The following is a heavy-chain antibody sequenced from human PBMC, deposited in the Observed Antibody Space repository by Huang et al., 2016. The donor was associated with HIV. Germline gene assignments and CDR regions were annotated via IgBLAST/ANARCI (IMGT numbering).Heavy chain of an antibody. CDR2: IYYSGST. J-gene: IGHJ4*02. Sequence: QLQLQESGPGLVKPSETLSLTCTVSGGSIRSDNYYWGWIRQPPGKGLEWIGSIYYSGSTYYNPSLKSRVTITVDTSKKQCSRKMRSVTAADTAVYYCARLPGSITMIRGVITDPYWGQGTLVTVSS. CDR3: ARLPGSITMIRGVITDPY. CDR1: GGSIRSDNYY. V-gene: IGHV4-39*01. D-gene: IGHD3-10*01.